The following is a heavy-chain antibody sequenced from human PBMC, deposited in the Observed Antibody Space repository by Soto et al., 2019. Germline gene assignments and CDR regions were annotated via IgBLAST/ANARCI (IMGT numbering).Heavy chain of an antibody. J-gene: IGHJ4*02. D-gene: IGHD3-22*01. CDR2: ISGSGGST. CDR1: GFTFSSYA. CDR3: AKAAGLMIVVVTSFDY. V-gene: IGHV3-23*01. Sequence: GGSLRLSCAASGFTFSSYAMSWVRQAPGKGLEWVSAISGSGGSTYYADSVKGRFTISRDNSKNTLYLQMNSLRAEDTAVYYCAKAAGLMIVVVTSFDYWGQGTLVTVSS.